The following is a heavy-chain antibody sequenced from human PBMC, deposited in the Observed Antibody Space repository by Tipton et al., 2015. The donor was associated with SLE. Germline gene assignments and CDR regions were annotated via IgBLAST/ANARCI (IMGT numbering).Heavy chain of an antibody. Sequence: TLSLTCAVYGGSFSGYYWSWIRQPPGKGLEWIGYIYYSGSTYYNPSLKSRVTISVDTSKNQFSLKLSSVTAADTAVYYCARGSTVTSYGMDVWGQGTTVTVSS. CDR2: IYYSGST. CDR3: ARGSTVTSYGMDV. V-gene: IGHV4-34*01. CDR1: GGSFSGYY. J-gene: IGHJ6*02. D-gene: IGHD4-17*01.